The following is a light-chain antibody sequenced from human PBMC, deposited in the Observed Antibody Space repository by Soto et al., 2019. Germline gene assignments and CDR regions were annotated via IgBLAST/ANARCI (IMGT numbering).Light chain of an antibody. V-gene: IGLV2-8*01. CDR2: EVS. J-gene: IGLJ2*01. Sequence: QSALTQPPSASGSPGQSVTISCTGTSSDFGGYNYVSWYQQHPGKAPKLMIYEVSKWPSGVPDRFSGSKSGNTASLTVSGLQAEDEADYYCSSYAGSNKVVFGGGTKLTVL. CDR1: SSDFGGYNY. CDR3: SSYAGSNKVV.